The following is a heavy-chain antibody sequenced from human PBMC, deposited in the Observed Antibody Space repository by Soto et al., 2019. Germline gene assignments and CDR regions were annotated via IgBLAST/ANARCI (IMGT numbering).Heavy chain of an antibody. Sequence: PSETLSLTCTVSGGSISSGGYYWSWIRQHPGKGLEWIGYIYYSGSTYYNPSLKSRVTISVDTSKNQFSLKLSSVTAADTAVYYCARMGWAVVVVPDAFDIWGQGTIVTVSS. CDR3: ARMGWAVVVVPDAFDI. CDR2: IYYSGST. V-gene: IGHV4-31*03. J-gene: IGHJ3*02. D-gene: IGHD2-2*01. CDR1: GGSISSGGYY.